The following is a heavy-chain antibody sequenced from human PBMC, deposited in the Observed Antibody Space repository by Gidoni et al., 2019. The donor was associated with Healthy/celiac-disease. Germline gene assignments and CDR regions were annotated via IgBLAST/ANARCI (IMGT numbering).Heavy chain of an antibody. J-gene: IGHJ4*02. Sequence: EVQLVESGGGLVKPGGSLRLSCAASGFPFSNAWMSWVRQAPGKGLEWVGRIKSKTDGGTTDYAAPVKGRFTISRDDSKNTLYLQMNSLKTEDTAVYYCTTEWGGGSIKPWGQGTLVTVSS. CDR1: GFPFSNAW. CDR2: IKSKTDGGTT. CDR3: TTEWGGGSIKP. D-gene: IGHD2-15*01. V-gene: IGHV3-15*01.